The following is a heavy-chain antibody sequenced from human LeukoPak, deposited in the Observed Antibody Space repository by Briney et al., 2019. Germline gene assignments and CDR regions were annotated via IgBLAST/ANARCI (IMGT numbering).Heavy chain of an antibody. J-gene: IGHJ3*02. CDR3: AGSSSWYVAFDI. CDR1: GGSFSGYY. V-gene: IGHV4-34*01. D-gene: IGHD6-13*01. Sequence: PSETLSLTCAVYGGSFSGYYWSWIRQPPGKGLEWIGEINHSGSTNYNPSLKSRVTISVDTSKNQFSLKLSSVTAADTAVYYCAGSSSWYVAFDIWGQGTMVTVSS. CDR2: INHSGST.